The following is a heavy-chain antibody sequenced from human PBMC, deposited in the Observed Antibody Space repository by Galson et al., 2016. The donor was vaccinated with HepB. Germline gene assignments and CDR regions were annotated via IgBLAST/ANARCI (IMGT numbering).Heavy chain of an antibody. V-gene: IGHV1-69*13. CDR3: ARDSDYGGNGGRASDI. J-gene: IGHJ3*02. CDR2: IIPIFGAT. D-gene: IGHD4-23*01. Sequence: SVKVSCKASGGTFSSYAISWVRQAPGQGLEWMGGIIPIFGATSYAQKFQGRVTITADESTSTAYMELSSLRSDDTAIFYCARDSDYGGNGGRASDIWGQGTMVTVSS. CDR1: GGTFSSYA.